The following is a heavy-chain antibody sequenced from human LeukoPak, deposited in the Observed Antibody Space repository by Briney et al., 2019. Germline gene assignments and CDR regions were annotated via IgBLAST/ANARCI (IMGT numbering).Heavy chain of an antibody. D-gene: IGHD3-22*01. Sequence: GGSLRLSCAASGFTVSSNYMSWVRQAPGKGLEWVSVIYSGGSTYYADSVKGGFTISRDNSKNTLYLQMNSLRAEDTAVYYCARAPDPYYDSSGYYYYFDYWGQGTLVTVSS. CDR1: GFTVSSNY. J-gene: IGHJ4*02. CDR3: ARAPDPYYDSSGYYYYFDY. V-gene: IGHV3-66*01. CDR2: IYSGGST.